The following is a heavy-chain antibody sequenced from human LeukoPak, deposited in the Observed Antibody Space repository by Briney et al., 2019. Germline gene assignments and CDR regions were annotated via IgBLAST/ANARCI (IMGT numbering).Heavy chain of an antibody. V-gene: IGHV3-7*01. D-gene: IGHD5-18*01. CDR2: IKNDGTVK. Sequence: QSGGSLRLSCAASGFTFSYHWMTWVRQAPGKGLEWVANIKNDGTVKNYVDSVKGRFTISRDNAKNSLYPQMNSLRAEDTGVYYCAKDSYSKGDYWGQGVLVTVSS. CDR1: GFTFSYHW. CDR3: AKDSYSKGDY. J-gene: IGHJ4*02.